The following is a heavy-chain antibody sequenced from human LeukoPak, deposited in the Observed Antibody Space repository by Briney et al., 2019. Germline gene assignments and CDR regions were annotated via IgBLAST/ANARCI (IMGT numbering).Heavy chain of an antibody. J-gene: IGHJ6*03. CDR1: GFTFSSYS. CDR2: ISSSSSYI. V-gene: IGHV3-21*01. Sequence: GGSLRLSCAASGFTFSSYSMNWVRQAPGKGLEWVSSISSSSSYIYYADSVKGRFTISRDNAKNSLYLQMNSLGAEDTAVYYCARPDQNYGDYVPFYYYYYYMDVWGKGTTVTISS. D-gene: IGHD4-17*01. CDR3: ARPDQNYGDYVPFYYYYYYMDV.